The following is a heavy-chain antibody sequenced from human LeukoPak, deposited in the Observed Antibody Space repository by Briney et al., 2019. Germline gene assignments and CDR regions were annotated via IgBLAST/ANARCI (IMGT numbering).Heavy chain of an antibody. J-gene: IGHJ3*01. CDR3: ARYVDPYDISPHSFDL. D-gene: IGHD3-22*01. CDR1: GGSINGNTYF. V-gene: IGHV4-61*02. Sequence: SETLSLTCTVSGGSINGNTYFWNWIRRPAGKRLEWIGRIYASGRTDYNPSLRSRLSMSIKTSSNQISLTLSSLTAADTAVYYCARYVDPYDISPHSFDLWGQGTVVTVSS. CDR2: IYASGRT.